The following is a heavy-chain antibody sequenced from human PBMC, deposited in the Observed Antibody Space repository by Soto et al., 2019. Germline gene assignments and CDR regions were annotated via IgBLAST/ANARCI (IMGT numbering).Heavy chain of an antibody. CDR1: GFSISSGYY. D-gene: IGHD6-19*01. J-gene: IGHJ4*02. CDR2: IYHGGST. V-gene: IGHV4-38-2*01. CDR3: ARVDRSGWSPNFFDY. Sequence: SETLSLTCVVSGFSISSGYYWGWVRQPPGKGLEWIGTIYHGGSTFYNPSLKSRVTISVDTSKNQFSLKLSSVTAADTALYYCARVDRSGWSPNFFDYWGQGTLVTVSS.